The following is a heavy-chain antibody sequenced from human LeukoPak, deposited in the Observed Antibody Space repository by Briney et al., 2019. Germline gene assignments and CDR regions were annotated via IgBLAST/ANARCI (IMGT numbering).Heavy chain of an antibody. CDR1: GGSISSYY. V-gene: IGHV4-59*01. CDR3: ATGYYEPFEK. Sequence: PSETLSLTCTASGGSISSYYWNWIRQPPGKGPEWIGCISDTGTTKYNPAFKSRVTISVDTSKNQFSLKLTSVTAADTAVYFCATGYYEPFEKWGQGTLVSVSS. J-gene: IGHJ4*02. D-gene: IGHD3-22*01. CDR2: ISDTGTT.